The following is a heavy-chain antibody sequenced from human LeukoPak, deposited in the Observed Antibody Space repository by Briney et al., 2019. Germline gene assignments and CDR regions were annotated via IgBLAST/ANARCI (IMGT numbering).Heavy chain of an antibody. CDR3: AVVIGYYYYYMDV. V-gene: IGHV1-69*05. J-gene: IGHJ6*03. D-gene: IGHD3-22*01. CDR1: GGTFSSYA. Sequence: SVKVSCXASGGTFSSYAISWVRQAPGQGLEWMGGIIPIFGTANYAQKFQGRVTITTDESTSTAYMELSSLRSEDTAVYYCAVVIGYYYYYMDVWGKGTTVTVSS. CDR2: IIPIFGTA.